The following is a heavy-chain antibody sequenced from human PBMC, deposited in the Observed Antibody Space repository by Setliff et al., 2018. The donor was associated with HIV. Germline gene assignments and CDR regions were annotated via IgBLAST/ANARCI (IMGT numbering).Heavy chain of an antibody. Sequence: SETLSLTCTVSGYSISSGYYWGWIRQPPGKGLEWIGSIYHSGNAYYNPSLKSRVTISIDTSNNQISLRLSSVTAADTAMYYCVRDDYGYNGKGFDYWGPGTLVTVSS. V-gene: IGHV4-38-2*02. D-gene: IGHD4-17*01. CDR2: IYHSGNA. CDR1: GYSISSGYY. J-gene: IGHJ4*02. CDR3: VRDDYGYNGKGFDY.